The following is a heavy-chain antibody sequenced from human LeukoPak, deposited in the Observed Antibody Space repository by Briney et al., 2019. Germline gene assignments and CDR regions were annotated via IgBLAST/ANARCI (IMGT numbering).Heavy chain of an antibody. Sequence: AGSLQSSCRGSGGSFTSYWISWVRQMPRKSRVWMGRIVHSDACTNYSASFQGHVTISADKSISTAYLQWSSLKAADTAMYYCARHPRYDYVWGSYRSGVYFDYWGQGTLVTVSS. D-gene: IGHD3-16*02. J-gene: IGHJ4*02. CDR2: IVHSDACT. CDR3: ARHPRYDYVWGSYRSGVYFDY. V-gene: IGHV5-10-1*01. CDR1: GGSFTSYW.